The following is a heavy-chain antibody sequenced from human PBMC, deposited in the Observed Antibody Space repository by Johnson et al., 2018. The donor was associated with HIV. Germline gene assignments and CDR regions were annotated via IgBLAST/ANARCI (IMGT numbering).Heavy chain of an antibody. J-gene: IGHJ3*02. V-gene: IGHV3-11*04. Sequence: QVQLVESGGGLVKPGGSLRLSSPASGFTFRNAWMSWIRPAPGPGLDWVSYISSSGSTIYYADSVKGRFTISRDNAKNSRYLQMNSLRAEDTAVYYCARDRGGPVRDDAFDIWGQGTMVTVSS. CDR2: ISSSGSTI. CDR1: GFTFRNAW. D-gene: IGHD3-10*01. CDR3: ARDRGGPVRDDAFDI.